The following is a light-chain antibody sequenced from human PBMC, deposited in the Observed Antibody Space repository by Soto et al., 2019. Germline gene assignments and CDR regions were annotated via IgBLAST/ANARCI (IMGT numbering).Light chain of an antibody. Sequence: DIQMTQSPSSLSASVGDRVTITCRASQSISSYLNCYQQKPGKAPKLLRYAASCLQSGIPSRFSGSGSLTEFTLTISSLQPEDFATYYCQQSYSTRPITFGRATRLEIK. J-gene: IGKJ5*01. V-gene: IGKV1-39*01. CDR3: QQSYSTRPIT. CDR1: QSISSY. CDR2: AAS.